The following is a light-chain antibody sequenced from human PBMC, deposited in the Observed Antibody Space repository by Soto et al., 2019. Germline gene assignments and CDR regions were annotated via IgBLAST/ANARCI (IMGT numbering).Light chain of an antibody. J-gene: IGKJ4*01. Sequence: EIVMTQSPATLSVSPGERVTLSCRASQSINNNLAWYQQKPGQAPRLLIHAASTRATGGPGRFSGSGSGTEFTLTISSLQSEDFAIYYCQQYNSWPLAFGGGTRVEIK. CDR1: QSINNN. CDR3: QQYNSWPLA. CDR2: AAS. V-gene: IGKV3-15*01.